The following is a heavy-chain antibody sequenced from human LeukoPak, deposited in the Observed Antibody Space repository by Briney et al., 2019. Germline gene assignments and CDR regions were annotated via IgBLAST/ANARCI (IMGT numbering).Heavy chain of an antibody. Sequence: PGGSLRLSCAASGFTFSTSGMSWVRQAPGKGLEWVSGISASGGSTYYADSVKGRITISRDNSKHTLYLQMNSLRAEDTGIYYCSKRGFCGSATCYHYFDYWGQGTLVTVSS. J-gene: IGHJ4*02. CDR3: SKRGFCGSATCYHYFDY. V-gene: IGHV3-23*01. D-gene: IGHD2-2*01. CDR1: GFTFSTSG. CDR2: ISASGGST.